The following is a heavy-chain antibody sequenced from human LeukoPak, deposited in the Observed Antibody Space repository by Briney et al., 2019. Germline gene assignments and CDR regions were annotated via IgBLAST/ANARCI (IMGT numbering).Heavy chain of an antibody. CDR3: ARDAVTGYSSGWYKPFPFDY. CDR2: ISYDGS. V-gene: IGHV3-30*04. CDR1: GFIFSTYA. Sequence: PGGSLRLSCVASGFIFSTYAMHWVRQAPGKGLEWVTTISYDGSYYADSVKGRFTISRDNTKNSLYLQMNSLRVDDTAVYYCARDAVTGYSSGWYKPFPFDYWGQGSLVTVSS. D-gene: IGHD6-19*01. J-gene: IGHJ4*02.